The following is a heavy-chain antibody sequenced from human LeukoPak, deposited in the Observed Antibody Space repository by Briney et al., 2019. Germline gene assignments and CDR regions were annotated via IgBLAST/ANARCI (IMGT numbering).Heavy chain of an antibody. CDR2: ISSSSSYI. CDR1: GFTFSSYS. V-gene: IGHV3-21*01. D-gene: IGHD6-19*01. J-gene: IGHJ5*02. CDR3: AREGRSGWYRRLNWFDP. Sequence: GGSLRLSCAASGFTFSSYSMNWVRQAPGKGLEWVSSISSSSSYIYYADSVKGQFTISRDNAKNSLYLQMNSLIAEDTAVYYCAREGRSGWYRRLNWFDPWGQGTLVTVSS.